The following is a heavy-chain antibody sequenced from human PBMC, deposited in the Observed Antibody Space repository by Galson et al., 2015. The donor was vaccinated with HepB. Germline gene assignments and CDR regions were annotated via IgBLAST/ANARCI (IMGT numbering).Heavy chain of an antibody. V-gene: IGHV3-48*03. CDR2: ISSNGYMI. J-gene: IGHJ4*02. CDR1: GFTFGAYE. Sequence: SLRLSCAASGFTFGAYEMSWVRQAPGKGLEWISYISSNGYMIYYAESVKGRFTVSRDNARDSLYLQMNSLRVEDTAVYYCVRDDALWSWYFDSWGQGILVIVSS. D-gene: IGHD3-10*01. CDR3: VRDDALWSWYFDS.